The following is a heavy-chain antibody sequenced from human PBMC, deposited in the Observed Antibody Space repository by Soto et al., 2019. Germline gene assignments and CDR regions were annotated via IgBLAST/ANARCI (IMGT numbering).Heavy chain of an antibody. Sequence: GGSLRLSCAASGFTFSSYSMNWVRQAPGKGLEWVAVISYDGSNKYYADSVKGRFTISRDNSKNTLYLQMNSLRAEDTAVYYCAKDRQVVPAKKGAYYYGMDVWGQGTTVTVSS. CDR1: GFTFSSYS. CDR2: ISYDGSNK. D-gene: IGHD2-2*01. V-gene: IGHV3-30*18. J-gene: IGHJ6*02. CDR3: AKDRQVVPAKKGAYYYGMDV.